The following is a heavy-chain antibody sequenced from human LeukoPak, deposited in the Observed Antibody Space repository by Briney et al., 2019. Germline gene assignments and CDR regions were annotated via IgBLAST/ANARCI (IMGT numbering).Heavy chain of an antibody. CDR3: AETNTQDWFDP. V-gene: IGHV4-39*07. J-gene: IGHJ5*02. Sequence: PSETLSLTCRVSGGSISSTSYYWGWIRQPPGKGLEWIASIYHSGETFYNPSLECRVAISVDTSNNEVFLDLYSVTAADTAMYYCAETNTQDWFDPWGRGTLVTVSS. CDR1: GGSISSTSYY. D-gene: IGHD2-8*01. CDR2: IYHSGET.